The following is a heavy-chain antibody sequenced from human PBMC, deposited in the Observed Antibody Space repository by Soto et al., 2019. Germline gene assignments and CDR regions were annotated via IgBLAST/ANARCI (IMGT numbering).Heavy chain of an antibody. CDR3: ARGPSAAAPLSDWYFDL. V-gene: IGHV3-9*01. CDR2: ISSNSGSI. J-gene: IGHJ2*01. D-gene: IGHD2-2*01. Sequence: ESGGGLVQPGRSLRLSCAASGFTFDDYVMHWVRRAPGKGLEWVSGISSNSGSIDYADSVKGRFTISRDNAKNSLYLQMNSLRAEDTALYYCARGPSAAAPLSDWYFDLWGRGTLVTVSS. CDR1: GFTFDDYV.